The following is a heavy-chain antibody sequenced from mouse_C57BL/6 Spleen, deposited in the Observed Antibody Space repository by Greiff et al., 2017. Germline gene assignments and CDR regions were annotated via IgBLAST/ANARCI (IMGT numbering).Heavy chain of an antibody. Sequence: EVKLMESGPGLVKPSQSLSLTCSVTGYSITSGYYWNWIRQFPGNKLEWMGDISYDGSNNYNPSLKNRISITRDTSKNQLFLKWNSVTAEDTATYYCAREGGYPYYAMDDWGQGTSVTVSS. CDR3: AREGGYPYYAMDD. J-gene: IGHJ4*01. CDR2: ISYDGSN. D-gene: IGHD2-2*01. V-gene: IGHV3-6*01. CDR1: GYSITSGYY.